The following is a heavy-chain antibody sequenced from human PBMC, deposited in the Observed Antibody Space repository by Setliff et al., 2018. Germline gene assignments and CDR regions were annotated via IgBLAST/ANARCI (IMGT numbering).Heavy chain of an antibody. CDR3: ARDTSSDWAAWFDP. Sequence: SETLSLTCTVSGGSVNSGYDNWNWLRQPAGKGLEWIGHINRRGSTNYNPSLKSRVTMSVDTSKNQFSLKLTSVTAADTAMYYCARDTSSDWAAWFDPWSQGILVTVSS. V-gene: IGHV4-61*10. D-gene: IGHD6-19*01. J-gene: IGHJ5*02. CDR2: INRRGST. CDR1: GGSVNSGYDN.